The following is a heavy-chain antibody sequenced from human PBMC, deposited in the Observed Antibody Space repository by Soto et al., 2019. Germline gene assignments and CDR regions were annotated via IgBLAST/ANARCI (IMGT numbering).Heavy chain of an antibody. CDR3: ARGRQGRQWLAEMYYYYGMDV. V-gene: IGHV6-1*01. CDR1: GDRVSSNSAA. J-gene: IGHJ6*02. Sequence: SQTLSLTCAISGDRVSSNSAAWNWIRQSPSRGLEWLGRTYYRSKWYNDYAVSVKSRITINPDTSKNQFSLQLNSVTPEDTAVYYCARGRQGRQWLAEMYYYYGMDVWGQGTTVTVSS. CDR2: TYYRSKWYN. D-gene: IGHD6-19*01.